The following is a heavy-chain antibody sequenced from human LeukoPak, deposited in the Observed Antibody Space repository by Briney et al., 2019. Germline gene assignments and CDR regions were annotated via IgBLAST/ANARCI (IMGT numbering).Heavy chain of an antibody. V-gene: IGHV4-28*01. CDR1: GYSISSGNW. Sequence: SETLSLTCAVSGYSISSGNWWGWIRQPPGKGREWIGYIYHSGSTYYNPSLKSRVTMSVDTSKNQFSLNLSSVTAADTAVYYCASMTSVAVSEDWGQGTLVTVSS. J-gene: IGHJ4*02. CDR2: IYHSGST. D-gene: IGHD6-19*01. CDR3: ASMTSVAVSED.